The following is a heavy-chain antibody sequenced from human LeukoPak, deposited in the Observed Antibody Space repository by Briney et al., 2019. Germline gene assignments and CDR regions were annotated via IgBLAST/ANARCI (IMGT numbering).Heavy chain of an antibody. J-gene: IGHJ4*02. V-gene: IGHV4-34*01. CDR3: ARGYSSSSSCYGFADY. D-gene: IGHD2-2*01. CDR1: GGSFSGYY. Sequence: SETLSFTCAVYGGSFSGYYRSWIRQPPGKGLEWIGEINHSGSTNYNPSLKSRVTISVDTSKNQFSLKLSSVTAADTAVYYCARGYSSSSSCYGFADYWGEGTLVTVSS. CDR2: INHSGST.